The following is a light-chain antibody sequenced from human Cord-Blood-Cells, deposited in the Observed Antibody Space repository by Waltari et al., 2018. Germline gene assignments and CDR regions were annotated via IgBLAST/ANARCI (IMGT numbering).Light chain of an antibody. V-gene: IGKV3-11*01. CDR3: QQRSNWLT. CDR2: DAS. CDR1: QSVSRY. Sequence: IVLTHSPATLSLSPGERATLSCRASQSVSRYLAWYQQQPGQAPRLLIYDASNRATGIPARFSGSGSGTDFTLTISSLESEDFAVYYWQQRSNWLTFGGGTKVEIK. J-gene: IGKJ4*01.